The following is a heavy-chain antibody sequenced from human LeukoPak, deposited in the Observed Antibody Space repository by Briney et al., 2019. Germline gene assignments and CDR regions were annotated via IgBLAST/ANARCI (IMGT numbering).Heavy chain of an antibody. CDR2: IKEDGTYT. J-gene: IGHJ4*02. V-gene: IGHV3-74*01. Sequence: QPGGSLRLSCAASGFSFSKYWMHWVRQTPGEGPVWVARIKEDGTYTSYADSVKGRLTISRDNARNTVFLQMNSLRAEDTAVYYCARDFDMGITPGDDFDFWGQGTLVTVSS. CDR1: GFSFSKYW. D-gene: IGHD3-9*01. CDR3: ARDFDMGITPGDDFDF.